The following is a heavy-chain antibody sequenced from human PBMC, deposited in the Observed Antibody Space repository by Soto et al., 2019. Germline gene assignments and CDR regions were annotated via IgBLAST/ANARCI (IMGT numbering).Heavy chain of an antibody. Sequence: QVQLVQSGVETKKPGASVKVSCKASGYSFITYGISWVRQAPGQGLEWMGWISPYTGDTNYVQRLQGRVTMTTDTHTSTAYMELRSLKYDDTAVYYCATMRHGTWYVWNHWGQGTLVTVSS. V-gene: IGHV1-18*01. CDR2: ISPYTGDT. CDR3: ATMRHGTWYVWNH. J-gene: IGHJ4*02. D-gene: IGHD1-1*01. CDR1: GYSFITYG.